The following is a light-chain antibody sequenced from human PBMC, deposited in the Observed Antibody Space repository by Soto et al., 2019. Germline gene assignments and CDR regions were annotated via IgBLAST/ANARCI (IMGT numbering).Light chain of an antibody. V-gene: IGKV3-20*01. CDR2: GAS. Sequence: EIVLTQSPGTLSLSPGERATLPCRASQSVSSSYLAWYQQKPGQAPRLLIYGASSRATGIPDRFSGSGSGTDFTLTSSSLQPDDFATYYCQHYNSYSEAFGQGTKVDI. CDR1: QSVSSSY. J-gene: IGKJ1*01. CDR3: QHYNSYSEA.